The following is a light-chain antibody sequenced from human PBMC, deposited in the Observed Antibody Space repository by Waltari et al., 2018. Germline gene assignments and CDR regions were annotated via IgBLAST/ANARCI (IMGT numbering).Light chain of an antibody. J-gene: IGKJ4*01. CDR2: ATS. CDR3: QEANSFPLT. Sequence: DIQMTQSPPSVSASVGDRVTITCGASQGSRSWLSWYQQKPGKAPKLLIYATSNLQSGVPSRFSGSGSGTEFTLTISSLQPEDVATYYCQEANSFPLTFGGGTKVEI. V-gene: IGKV1-12*01. CDR1: QGSRSW.